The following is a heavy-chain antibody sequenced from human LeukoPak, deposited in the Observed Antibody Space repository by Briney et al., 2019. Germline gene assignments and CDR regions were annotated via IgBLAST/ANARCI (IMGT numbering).Heavy chain of an antibody. J-gene: IGHJ4*02. CDR2: IYPGDSDT. D-gene: IGHD3-16*01. Sequence: GGSLKISCKGSGYRFTSYWIGWGRQMPGKGLEWVGIIYPGDSDTRYSPSFQGQVTISADKSISTAYLQWSSLKASDTAMYYCARPGQLGEYTPYYFDFWGQGTLVTVSS. CDR1: GYRFTSYW. CDR3: ARPGQLGEYTPYYFDF. V-gene: IGHV5-51*01.